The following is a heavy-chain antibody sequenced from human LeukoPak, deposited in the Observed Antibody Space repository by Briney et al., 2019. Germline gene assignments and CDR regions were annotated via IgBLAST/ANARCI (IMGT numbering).Heavy chain of an antibody. CDR3: AKPIEGITMIVVVPRAFDI. CDR2: IRYDGSNK. CDR1: GFTFSSYG. J-gene: IGHJ3*02. Sequence: GGSLRLSCAASGFTFSSYGMHWVRQAPGKALEWVAFIRYDGSNKYYADSVKGRFTISRDNSKNTLYLQMNSLRAEDTAVYYCAKPIEGITMIVVVPRAFDIWGQGTMVTVSS. D-gene: IGHD3-22*01. V-gene: IGHV3-30*02.